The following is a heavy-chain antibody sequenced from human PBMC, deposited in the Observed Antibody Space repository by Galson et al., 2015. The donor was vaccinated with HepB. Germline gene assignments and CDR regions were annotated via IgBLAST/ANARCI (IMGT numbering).Heavy chain of an antibody. CDR2: ISYDGSNK. CDR1: GFTFSSYG. V-gene: IGHV3-30*18. D-gene: IGHD4-17*01. Sequence: SLRLSCAASGFTFSSYGMHWVRQAPGKGLEWVAVISYDGSNKYYADSVKGRFTISRDNSKNTLYLQMNSLRAEDTAVYYCAKVPGTVTTAYFDLWGRGTLVTVSS. CDR3: AKVPGTVTTAYFDL. J-gene: IGHJ2*01.